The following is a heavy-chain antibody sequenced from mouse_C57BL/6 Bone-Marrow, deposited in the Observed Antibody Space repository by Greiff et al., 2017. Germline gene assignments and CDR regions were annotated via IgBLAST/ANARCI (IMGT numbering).Heavy chain of an antibody. CDR3: ARGYSKDY. CDR2: ISSGGSYT. D-gene: IGHD2-5*01. CDR1: GFTFSSYG. Sequence: EVQLQESGGDLVKPGGSLKLSCAASGFTFSSYGMSWVRQTPDKRLEWVATISSGGSYTYYPDSVKGRFTISRDNAKDTLYLQMSSLKSEDTAMYYCARGYSKDYWGQGTTLTVSS. V-gene: IGHV5-6*01. J-gene: IGHJ2*01.